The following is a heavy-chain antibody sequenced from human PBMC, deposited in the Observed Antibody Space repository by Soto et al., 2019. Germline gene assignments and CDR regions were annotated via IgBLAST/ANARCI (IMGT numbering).Heavy chain of an antibody. CDR2: IWYDGSNK. D-gene: IGHD6-19*01. V-gene: IGHV3-33*01. Sequence: PGGSLRLSCAASGFTFSSYGMHWVRQAPGKGLEWVAVIWYDGSNKYYADSVKGRFTVSRDNSKNKLYLQMNSLRAEDTAVYYCARDGAVVGTDYYYGMDVWGQGTTVTVSS. J-gene: IGHJ6*02. CDR3: ARDGAVVGTDYYYGMDV. CDR1: GFTFSSYG.